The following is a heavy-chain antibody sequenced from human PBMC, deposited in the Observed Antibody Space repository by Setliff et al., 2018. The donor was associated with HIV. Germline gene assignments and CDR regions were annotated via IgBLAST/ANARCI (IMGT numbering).Heavy chain of an antibody. J-gene: IGHJ4*02. CDR3: ARGATITYYFDY. V-gene: IGHV1-18*01. CDR2: ISPYNGNT. D-gene: IGHD5-12*01. CDR1: GYNFDDNS. Sequence: ASVKVSCKASGYNFDDNSINWVRQAPGQGLEWMGRISPYNGNTRYSQKFQGRVTMTTDTSTSTAYMEVRGLRSDDTAVYYCARGATITYYFDYWGQGTLVTVSS.